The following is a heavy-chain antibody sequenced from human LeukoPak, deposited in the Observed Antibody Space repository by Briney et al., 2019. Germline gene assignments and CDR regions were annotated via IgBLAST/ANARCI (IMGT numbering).Heavy chain of an antibody. V-gene: IGHV1-8*01. CDR3: ARAVRQLVGSDYYYYGMDV. J-gene: IGHJ6*02. D-gene: IGHD6-6*01. CDR1: GYTFTSDD. Sequence: ASVKVSCKASGYTFTSDDISWVRQATGQGLEWVGWMNPNSGNTGYAQKFQGRVTMTRNTSISTAYMELSSLRSEDTAVYYCARAVRQLVGSDYYYYGMDVWGQGTTVTVSS. CDR2: MNPNSGNT.